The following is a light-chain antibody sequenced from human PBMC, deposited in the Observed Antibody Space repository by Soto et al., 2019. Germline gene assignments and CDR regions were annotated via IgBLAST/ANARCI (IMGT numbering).Light chain of an antibody. J-gene: IGLJ2*01. CDR3: ATWDDSLSGPL. CDR2: RNN. Sequence: QSVLTQPPSASGTPGQTVTISCSGSSSNIGSDYVYWYQHLPGTAPKLLIFRNNQRPSGVPDRFSGSKSGTSASLAISGLRSEDEADYYCATWDDSLSGPLFGGGTQLTVL. V-gene: IGLV1-47*02. CDR1: SSNIGSDY.